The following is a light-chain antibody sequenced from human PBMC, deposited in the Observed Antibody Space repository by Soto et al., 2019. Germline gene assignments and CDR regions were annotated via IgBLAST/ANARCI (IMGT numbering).Light chain of an antibody. CDR1: QSFKSI. CDR3: QQSYSSPWT. J-gene: IGKJ1*01. CDR2: AAS. Sequence: DIQMTQSPSSLSASVGDRVTITCRASQSFKSILNWYQQKPGKAPKFLIYAASSLQSGVPSRFSGSGSGTDFTLTISSLQSEDCATYYCQQSYSSPWTFGQGTKVEI. V-gene: IGKV1-39*01.